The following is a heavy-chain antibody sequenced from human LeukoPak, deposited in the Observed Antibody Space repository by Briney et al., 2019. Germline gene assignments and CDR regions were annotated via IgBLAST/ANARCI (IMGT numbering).Heavy chain of an antibody. V-gene: IGHV3-48*03. Sequence: AGGSLRLSCATSGFTFRSYEANWVRQAPGQGLEWISYISSTSYSIYYADSAKGRFTISRDNAKSALYLQMDSLRVEDTGLYYCATSLGPRDYWGQGILVTVSS. CDR1: GFTFRSYE. D-gene: IGHD7-27*01. J-gene: IGHJ4*02. CDR3: ATSLGPRDY. CDR2: ISSTSYSI.